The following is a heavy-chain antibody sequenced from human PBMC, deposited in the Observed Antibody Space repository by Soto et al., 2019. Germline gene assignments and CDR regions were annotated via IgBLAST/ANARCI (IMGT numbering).Heavy chain of an antibody. J-gene: IGHJ3*02. Sequence: SETLSLTCTVSGGSISSDYWSWIRQPPGKGLEWIGYIYYSGSSNYSPSLKSRVIMSLDTSKNHFSLKLSSVTAADTAVYYCARPYSGSYWAAFDIWGQGTMVTVSS. CDR2: IYYSGSS. V-gene: IGHV4-59*01. CDR1: GGSISSDY. D-gene: IGHD1-26*01. CDR3: ARPYSGSYWAAFDI.